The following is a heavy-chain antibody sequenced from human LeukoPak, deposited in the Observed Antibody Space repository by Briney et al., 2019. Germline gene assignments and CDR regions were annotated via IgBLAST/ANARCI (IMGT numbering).Heavy chain of an antibody. J-gene: IGHJ4*02. CDR1: GYTFTSYY. D-gene: IGHD3-10*01. CDR3: ARVRERGIVRGATDY. Sequence: ASVKVSCKASGYTFTSYYMHWVRQAHGEGLEWMGIIYTSGGSTSHAHKFQERVTMTTDTSTSTVYMELSSLRSEATAVYYCARVRERGIVRGATDYWGQGTLVTVSS. V-gene: IGHV1-46*01. CDR2: IYTSGGST.